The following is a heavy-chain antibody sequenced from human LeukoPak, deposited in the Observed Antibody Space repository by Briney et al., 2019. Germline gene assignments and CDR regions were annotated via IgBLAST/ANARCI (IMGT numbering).Heavy chain of an antibody. V-gene: IGHV4-59*01. Sequence: SETLSLTCTVSGGSISSYYWSWIRQPPGEGPGWIGYIYYSGSTNYNPSLKSRVTISVDTSKNQFSLKLSSVTAADTAVYYCARDGRGYPAYYFDYWGQGTLVTVSS. CDR1: GGSISSYY. D-gene: IGHD3-22*01. CDR3: ARDGRGYPAYYFDY. J-gene: IGHJ4*02. CDR2: IYYSGST.